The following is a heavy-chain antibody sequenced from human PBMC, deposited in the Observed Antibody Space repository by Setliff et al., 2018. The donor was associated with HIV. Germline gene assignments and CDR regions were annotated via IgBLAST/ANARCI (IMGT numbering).Heavy chain of an antibody. CDR3: ARGLRQNRSNSDVFDV. D-gene: IGHD4-4*01. Sequence: ASVKVSCKASGYTFTTYDINWVRQATGQRLEWMGWMNPNSGNTGYAERFQGRVTMTRDTSISTVYMELTSLRSEDMAVYYCARGLRQNRSNSDVFDVWGQGTVVTVSS. V-gene: IGHV1-8*02. CDR2: MNPNSGNT. J-gene: IGHJ3*01. CDR1: GYTFTTYD.